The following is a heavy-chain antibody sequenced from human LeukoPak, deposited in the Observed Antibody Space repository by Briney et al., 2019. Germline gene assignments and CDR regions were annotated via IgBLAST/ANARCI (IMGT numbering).Heavy chain of an antibody. D-gene: IGHD3-3*01. CDR3: ARDLGITIFGVVKYYFDY. CDR1: GYTFTGYY. Sequence: ASVKVSCEASGYTFTGYYMHWVRQAPGQGLEWMGWINPNSGGTNYAQKFQGRVTMTRDTSISTAYMELSRLRSDDTAVYYCARDLGITIFGVVKYYFDYWGQGTLVTVSS. V-gene: IGHV1-2*02. J-gene: IGHJ4*02. CDR2: INPNSGGT.